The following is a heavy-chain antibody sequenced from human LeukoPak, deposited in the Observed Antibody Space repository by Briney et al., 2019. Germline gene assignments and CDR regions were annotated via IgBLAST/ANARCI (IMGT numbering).Heavy chain of an antibody. CDR2: IRYDGSNR. Sequence: GGSLRLSCAASEFTFSTYGMHWVRQAPGKVLEWVSFIRYDGSNRYYADSVKGRFTISRDYSKNTLYLQMNRLRAEDTAVYYCARVASYGDHANYYYYYMDVWGKGTTVTISS. J-gene: IGHJ6*03. D-gene: IGHD4-17*01. CDR1: EFTFSTYG. CDR3: ARVASYGDHANYYYYYMDV. V-gene: IGHV3-30*02.